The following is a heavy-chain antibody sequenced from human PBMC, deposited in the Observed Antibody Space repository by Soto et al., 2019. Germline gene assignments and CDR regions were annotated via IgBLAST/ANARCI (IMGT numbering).Heavy chain of an antibody. V-gene: IGHV4-34*01. J-gene: IGHJ3*02. CDR3: ARGDLVEMATRFGTRGI. CDR2: INHSGST. D-gene: IGHD5-12*01. Sequence: SETLSLTCAVYCGSFSGYYWSWIRQPPGKGLEWIGEINHSGSTNYNPSLKSRVTISVDTSKNQFSLKLSSVTAADTAVYYCARGDLVEMATRFGTRGIWGQGTMVTVSS. CDR1: CGSFSGYY.